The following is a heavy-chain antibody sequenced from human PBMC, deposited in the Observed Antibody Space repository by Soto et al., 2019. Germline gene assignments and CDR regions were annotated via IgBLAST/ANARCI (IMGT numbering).Heavy chain of an antibody. CDR3: ARVGTEEYNWNYVLGY. CDR1: GYSFSSYA. Sequence: ASVKVSCKASGYSFSSYAISWVRQAPGQGLEWMGWISVYNGNTNYPQKLQARVTMTTDTSTSTAYMELRSLRSDDTAVYYCARVGTEEYNWNYVLGYWGQGTLVTVS. J-gene: IGHJ4*02. D-gene: IGHD1-7*01. V-gene: IGHV1-18*01. CDR2: ISVYNGNT.